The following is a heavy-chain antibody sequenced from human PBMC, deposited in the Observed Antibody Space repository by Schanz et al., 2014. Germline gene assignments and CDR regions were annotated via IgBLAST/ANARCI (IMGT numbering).Heavy chain of an antibody. D-gene: IGHD4-17*01. J-gene: IGHJ4*02. Sequence: QVQLVESGGGVVQPGRSLRLSCAASGFIFSSYAMHWVRQAPGKGLEWVAVISYDGSNKYYADSVRGRFTISRDRFQNTLYLRMSSLRAEDTAVYYCARPRCDYGEVDYWGQGTLVTVSS. CDR3: ARPRCDYGEVDY. CDR1: GFIFSSYA. V-gene: IGHV3-30-3*02. CDR2: ISYDGSNK.